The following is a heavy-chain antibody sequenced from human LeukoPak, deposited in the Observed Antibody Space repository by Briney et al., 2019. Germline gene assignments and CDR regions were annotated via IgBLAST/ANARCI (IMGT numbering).Heavy chain of an antibody. CDR2: INPNSGGT. D-gene: IGHD2-15*01. CDR1: GYTFTGYY. J-gene: IGHJ5*02. CDR3: ARAVGYCSGGSCYPVNWFDP. V-gene: IGHV1-2*02. Sequence: ASVKVSCKDSGYTFTGYYMHWVRQAPGQGLEWMGWINPNSGGTNYAQKFQGRVTMTRDTSISTAYMELSRLRSDDTAVYYCARAVGYCSGGSCYPVNWFDPWGQGTLVTVSS.